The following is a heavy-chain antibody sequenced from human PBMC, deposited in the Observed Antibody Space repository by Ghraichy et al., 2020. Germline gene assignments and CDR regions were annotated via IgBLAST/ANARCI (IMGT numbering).Heavy chain of an antibody. D-gene: IGHD4-23*01. Sequence: GGSLRLSCAASGFTFSSYWMHWVRQAPGKGLVWVSRINTDATTISYADSVKGRFTISRDNAKNTLFLQMFSLRAEDTAVYYCARAMTAVVIDGMDVWGQGTTVTVSS. J-gene: IGHJ6*02. CDR3: ARAMTAVVIDGMDV. CDR1: GFTFSSYW. CDR2: INTDATTI. V-gene: IGHV3-74*01.